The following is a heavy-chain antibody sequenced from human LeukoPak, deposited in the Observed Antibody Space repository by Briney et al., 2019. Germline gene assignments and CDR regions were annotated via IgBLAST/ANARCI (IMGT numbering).Heavy chain of an antibody. CDR1: GYTFTSYD. CDR2: MNPNSGNT. CDR3: ARGLYFGSGTSIIHYYAMGV. Sequence: ASVKVSCKASGYTFTSYDINWVRQASGQGLEWMGWMNPNSGNTGYAQKFQGRVTMTRNTSISTAYMELSSLRSEDTAVYYCARGLYFGSGTSIIHYYAMGVWGQGATVTVSS. V-gene: IGHV1-8*01. J-gene: IGHJ6*02. D-gene: IGHD3-10*01.